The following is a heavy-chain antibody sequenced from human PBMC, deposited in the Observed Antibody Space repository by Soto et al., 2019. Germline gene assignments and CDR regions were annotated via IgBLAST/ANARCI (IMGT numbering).Heavy chain of an antibody. CDR2: IYYSGST. D-gene: IGHD6-19*01. CDR3: ARERYSSGWYLFDY. J-gene: IGHJ4*02. V-gene: IGHV4-31*03. Sequence: LSLTCTVSGGPISSGGYYWSWIRQHPGKGLEWIGYIYYSGSTYYNPSLKSRVTISVDTSKNQFSLKLSSVTAADTAVYYCARERYSSGWYLFDYWGQGTLVTVS. CDR1: GGPISSGGYY.